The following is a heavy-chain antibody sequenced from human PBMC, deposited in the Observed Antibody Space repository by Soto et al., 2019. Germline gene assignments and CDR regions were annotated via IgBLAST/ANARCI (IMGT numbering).Heavy chain of an antibody. Sequence: GGSLRLSCAASGFVFRSYWMSWVRQAPGKGLEWVANINQDGSEKYYVDSVRGRFIISRDNAENSLYLQMNSLRAEDTALYYCARDGVAAGLYLDNWGQGTLVTVS. CDR3: ARDGVAAGLYLDN. CDR2: INQDGSEK. D-gene: IGHD6-19*01. V-gene: IGHV3-7*01. J-gene: IGHJ4*02. CDR1: GFVFRSYW.